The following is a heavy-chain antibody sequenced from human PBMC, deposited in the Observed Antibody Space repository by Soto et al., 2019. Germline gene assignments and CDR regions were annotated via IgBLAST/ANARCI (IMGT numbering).Heavy chain of an antibody. CDR2: ISAYNGNT. CDR1: GYTFTNYG. J-gene: IGHJ4*02. V-gene: IGHV1-18*01. Sequence: QVQLVQSGAEVKKPGASVKVSCKASGYTFTNYGITWVRQAPGQGLEWMGWISAYNGNTHYAQKLQVRVTMTTDTSTSTAYMELRSLRSDDTAFYYCAVLGYCSGGSCNPTYYSDYWGQGTLVTVSS. CDR3: AVLGYCSGGSCNPTYYSDY. D-gene: IGHD2-15*01.